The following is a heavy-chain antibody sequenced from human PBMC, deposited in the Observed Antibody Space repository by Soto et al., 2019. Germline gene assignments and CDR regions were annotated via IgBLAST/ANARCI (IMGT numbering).Heavy chain of an antibody. D-gene: IGHD3-16*02. V-gene: IGHV4-31*03. CDR3: SRYRFSATKWSKFEY. J-gene: IGHJ4*02. Sequence: SETLSLTCTVSGVTVSSDAYYWSWIRQPPGKGLEWIGNIYHTGSTYYSPSLKSRVDISLDRSTNQFSLRLTSVTAADTAVYYCSRYRFSATKWSKFEYWGQGTLVTVSS. CDR2: IYHTGST. CDR1: GVTVSSDAYY.